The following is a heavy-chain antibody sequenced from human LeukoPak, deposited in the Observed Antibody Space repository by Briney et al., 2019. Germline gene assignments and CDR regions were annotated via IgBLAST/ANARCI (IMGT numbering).Heavy chain of an antibody. CDR3: AIDPEPMGGPSAFDI. J-gene: IGHJ3*02. Sequence: GGSLRLSCAASGFTSSSYAMSWVRQAPGKGLEWVSAISGSGGSTYYADSVKGRFTISRDNSKNTLYLQMNSLRAEDTAVCYCAIDPEPMGGPSAFDIWGQGTMVTVSS. CDR1: GFTSSSYA. V-gene: IGHV3-23*01. CDR2: ISGSGGST. D-gene: IGHD3-10*01.